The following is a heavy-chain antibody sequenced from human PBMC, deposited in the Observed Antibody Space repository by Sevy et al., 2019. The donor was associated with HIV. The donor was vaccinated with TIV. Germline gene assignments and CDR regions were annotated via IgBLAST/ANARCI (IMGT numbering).Heavy chain of an antibody. CDR3: AKAIVGVGATAWFDP. D-gene: IGHD2-15*01. Sequence: GGSLRLSCAASGFTFSSYAMNWVRQAPGKGLEWVSAISGSGGSTYYVDSVKGRFTISRDNSKNTLYLQMNSLRAEDMAVYYCAKAIVGVGATAWFDPWGQGTLVTVSS. CDR2: ISGSGGST. J-gene: IGHJ5*02. CDR1: GFTFSSYA. V-gene: IGHV3-23*01.